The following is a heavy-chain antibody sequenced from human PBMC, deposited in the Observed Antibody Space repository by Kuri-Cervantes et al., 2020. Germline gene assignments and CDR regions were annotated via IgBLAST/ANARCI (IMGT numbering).Heavy chain of an antibody. D-gene: IGHD6-19*01. CDR3: ASLIAVAGTANWFDP. CDR1: GGSISSGDYY. V-gene: IGHV4-31*03. Sequence: LRLSCTVSGGSISSGDYYWSWIRQHPGKGLEWIGYIYYSGSTYYNPSLKSRITISVDTSKKQFSLKLSSVTTADTAVYYCASLIAVAGTANWFDPWGQGTLVTVSS. CDR2: IYYSGST. J-gene: IGHJ5*01.